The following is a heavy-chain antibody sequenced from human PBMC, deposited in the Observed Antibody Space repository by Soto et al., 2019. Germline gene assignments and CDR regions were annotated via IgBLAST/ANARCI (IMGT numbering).Heavy chain of an antibody. CDR2: ISYDGSNK. D-gene: IGHD2-21*02. J-gene: IGHJ5*02. CDR1: GFTVSRYA. CDR3: ARAGVGIVVVTAIPNWFDP. Sequence: GGSLRLSCAASGFTVSRYAMHCVRQAPGKGLEWVAVISYDGSNKYYADSVKGRFTISRDNSKNTLYLQMNSLRAEDTAVYYCARAGVGIVVVTAIPNWFDPWGQGTLVTVSS. V-gene: IGHV3-30-3*01.